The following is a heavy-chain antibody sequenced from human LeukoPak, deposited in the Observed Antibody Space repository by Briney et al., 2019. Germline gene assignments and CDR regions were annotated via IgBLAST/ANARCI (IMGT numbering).Heavy chain of an antibody. CDR2: ISVYNGNT. V-gene: IGHV1-18*01. D-gene: IGHD3-10*01. CDR3: ARDEAGMVRGVTTDY. Sequence: ASVKVSCKASGYTFTSYGISWVRQAPGQGLEWMGWISVYNGNTNYAQKLQGRVTMTTDTSTSTAYMELRSLRSDDTAVYYCARDEAGMVRGVTTDYWGQGTLVTVSS. CDR1: GYTFTSYG. J-gene: IGHJ4*02.